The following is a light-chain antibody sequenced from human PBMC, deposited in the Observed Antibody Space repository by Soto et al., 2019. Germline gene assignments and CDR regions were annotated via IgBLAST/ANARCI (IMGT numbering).Light chain of an antibody. Sequence: QSALTQPPSASGSPGQSVTISCTGTSSDVGGYNYVSWYQQHPGKAPKLMIYEVSKRPSGVPDRFSGSKSGNTASLTVSGLQAEVEADYYCSSYSGSNYCHYVFGTGTKVTIL. J-gene: IGLJ1*01. V-gene: IGLV2-8*01. CDR1: SSDVGGYNY. CDR3: SSYSGSNYCHYV. CDR2: EVS.